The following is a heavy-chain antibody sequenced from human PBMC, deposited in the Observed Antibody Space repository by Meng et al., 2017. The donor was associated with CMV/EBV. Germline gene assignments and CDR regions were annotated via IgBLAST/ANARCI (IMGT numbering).Heavy chain of an antibody. V-gene: IGHV3-48*04. CDR2: ISSSSSTI. Sequence: GESLKISCAASGFTFSSYSMNWVRQAPGKGLEWVSYISSSSSTIYYADSVKGRFTISRDNAKNSLYLQMNSLRAEDTAVYYCARDGQRTTLTPFDYWGQGTLVTVSS. J-gene: IGHJ4*02. CDR3: ARDGQRTTLTPFDY. CDR1: GFTFSSYS. D-gene: IGHD4-17*01.